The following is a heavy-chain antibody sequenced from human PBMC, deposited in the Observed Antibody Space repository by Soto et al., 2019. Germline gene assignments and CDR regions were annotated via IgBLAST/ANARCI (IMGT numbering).Heavy chain of an antibody. CDR2: INWSSSSF. Sequence: ELQLVESGGGLVQPGRSLRLSCAASGFTFGDSAMHWVRQAPGKGLEWVSGINWSSSSFDYADSVKGRFTISRDNAENSLYLQMHSLTTDDTAIYYCAKGSGWYPWGWYFDLWGRGTLVTVSS. D-gene: IGHD6-19*01. CDR3: AKGSGWYPWGWYFDL. CDR1: GFTFGDSA. V-gene: IGHV3-9*01. J-gene: IGHJ2*01.